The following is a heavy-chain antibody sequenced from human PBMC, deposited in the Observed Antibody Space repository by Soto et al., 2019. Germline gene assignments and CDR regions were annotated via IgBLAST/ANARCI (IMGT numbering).Heavy chain of an antibody. CDR3: TTGEGMGGDEGAFDI. Sequence: GGSLRLSCAASGFTFSNAWMSWVRQAPGKGLEWVGRIKSKTDGGTTDYAAPVKGRFTTSRDDSKNTLYLQMNSLKTEDTAVYYCTTGEGMGGDEGAFDIWGQGTMVTVSS. CDR1: GFTFSNAW. CDR2: IKSKTDGGTT. D-gene: IGHD2-21*01. V-gene: IGHV3-15*01. J-gene: IGHJ3*02.